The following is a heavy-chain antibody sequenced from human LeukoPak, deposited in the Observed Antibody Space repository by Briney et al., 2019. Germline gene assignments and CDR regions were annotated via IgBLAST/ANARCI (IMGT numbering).Heavy chain of an antibody. J-gene: IGHJ4*02. Sequence: PSETLSLTCAVSSGSMSSYYWSWIRQPPGKGLEWIGYIYYSGSTNHNPSLKSRVTISVDTSKNQFSLKLSSVTAADTAVYYRARDQDGYNSYFDYWGQGTLVTVSS. CDR2: IYYSGST. CDR1: SGSMSSYY. CDR3: ARDQDGYNSYFDY. D-gene: IGHD5-24*01. V-gene: IGHV4-59*01.